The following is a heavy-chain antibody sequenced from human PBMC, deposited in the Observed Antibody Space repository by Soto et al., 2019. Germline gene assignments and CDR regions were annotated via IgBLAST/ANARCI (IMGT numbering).Heavy chain of an antibody. CDR3: ARHLSPYSTSYNYHCLDV. CDR2: TSSNRNYI. Sequence: AGGTLRLSCAASGFTISNNTMKWERQGQGKGLEWVSSTSSNRNYIYYADSGKGRFSMYRDKAKSSMYLQRNRMRAEDTAVYDCARHLSPYSTSYNYHCLDVWGQGTTVTVSS. CDR1: GFTISNNT. V-gene: IGHV3-21*06. D-gene: IGHD6-6*01. J-gene: IGHJ6*02.